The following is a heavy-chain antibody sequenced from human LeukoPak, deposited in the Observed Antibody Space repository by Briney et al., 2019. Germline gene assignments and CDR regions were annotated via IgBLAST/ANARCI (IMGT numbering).Heavy chain of an antibody. J-gene: IGHJ5*02. CDR1: GGSISSYY. CDR2: IYYSGST. V-gene: IGHV4-59*01. CDR3: ARARVATILNWFDP. Sequence: SETLSLTCTVSGGSISSYYWSWIRQPPGKGLEWIGYIYYSGSTNYNPSLKSRVTISVDTSKNQFSLKLSSVTAADTAVYYCARARVATILNWFDPWGQGTLVTVSS. D-gene: IGHD5-12*01.